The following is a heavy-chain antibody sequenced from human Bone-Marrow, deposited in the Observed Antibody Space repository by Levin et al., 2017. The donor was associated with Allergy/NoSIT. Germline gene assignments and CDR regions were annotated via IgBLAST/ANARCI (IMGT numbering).Heavy chain of an antibody. D-gene: IGHD6-13*01. CDR3: ARPRIAEARGHAFDI. CDR2: ITDSATNT. CDR1: GFVFSDYY. Sequence: GGSLRLSCAVSGFVFSDYYMYWIRQAPGKGLEWVSYITDSATNTNYADSVRGRFTVSRDNAKKSLYLQMTSLIPEDTAIFYCARPRIAEARGHAFDIWGQGTMVTVSS. V-gene: IGHV3-11*03. J-gene: IGHJ3*02.